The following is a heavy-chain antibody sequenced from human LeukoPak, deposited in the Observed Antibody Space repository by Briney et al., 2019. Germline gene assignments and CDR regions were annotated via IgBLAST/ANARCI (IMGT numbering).Heavy chain of an antibody. V-gene: IGHV3-74*01. Sequence: QAGGSLRLSCVASGFTFSSYWMHWVRQAPGEGLVWVSRINSDGSTTTYADSVKGRFTISRDNAKNTLYLQMNSLRAEDTAVYYCANTAVGIRCYPHFDYWGQGTLVTVSS. CDR3: ANTAVGIRCYPHFDY. CDR2: INSDGSTT. J-gene: IGHJ4*02. D-gene: IGHD4-17*01. CDR1: GFTFSSYW.